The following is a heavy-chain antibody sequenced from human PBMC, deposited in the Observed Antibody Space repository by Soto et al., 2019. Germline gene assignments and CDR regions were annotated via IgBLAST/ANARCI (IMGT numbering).Heavy chain of an antibody. J-gene: IGHJ6*02. D-gene: IGHD5-12*01. CDR3: AREGDFTVYDSDSYYFYGMDV. CDR1: GFTFSSYA. V-gene: IGHV3-23*01. CDR2: ISGSGGST. Sequence: GGSLRLSCAASGFTFSSYAMSWVRQAPGKGLEWVSAISGSGGSTYYADSVKGRFTISRDNSKNTLYLQMNSLRSEDSAVYYCAREGDFTVYDSDSYYFYGMDVWGQGTTVTVS.